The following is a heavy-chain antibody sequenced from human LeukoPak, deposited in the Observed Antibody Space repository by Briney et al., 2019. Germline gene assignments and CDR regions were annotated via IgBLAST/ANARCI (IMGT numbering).Heavy chain of an antibody. CDR1: GGSISNYY. J-gene: IGHJ4*02. D-gene: IGHD3-10*01. Sequence: SETLSLTCTVSGGSISNYYWSWNRQPPGKGLEWIGYIYYSGTTNYNPSLKSRVTISLDTSKSQYSLKLSSVTAADTAVYYCARGRKDDSGSYPADYWGQGILVTVS. CDR3: ARGRKDDSGSYPADY. CDR2: IYYSGTT. V-gene: IGHV4-59*01.